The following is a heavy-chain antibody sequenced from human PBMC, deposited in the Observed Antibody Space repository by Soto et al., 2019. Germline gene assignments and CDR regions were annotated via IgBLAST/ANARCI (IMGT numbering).Heavy chain of an antibody. J-gene: IGHJ5*02. CDR1: GGSISSYY. V-gene: IGHV4-4*07. CDR2: ISTSGTT. CDR3: ARDRTVRGDWFDP. Sequence: KASETLSLTCTVSGGSISSYYWTWIRQPAGKGLEWIGRISTSGTTNYNPSLKSRVTMSVDTSKNQFSLKLSSVTAADTAVYYCARDRTVRGDWFDPWGQGTLVTVSS. D-gene: IGHD3-10*01.